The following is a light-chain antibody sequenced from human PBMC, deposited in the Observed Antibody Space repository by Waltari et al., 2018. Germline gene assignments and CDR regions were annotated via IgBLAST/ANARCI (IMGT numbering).Light chain of an antibody. CDR2: DVS. J-gene: IGLJ2*01. Sequence: QSALTQPAPVSGSPGQSLTISCTGTSSDVGGSHYLSWYQQSPGKAPKLMLYDVSKRPSGVSNLFSGSKSGNTASLTISGLQAEDEADYYCCSYAGSSTHVLFGGGTKLTVL. V-gene: IGLV2-14*03. CDR1: SSDVGGSHY. CDR3: CSYAGSSTHVL.